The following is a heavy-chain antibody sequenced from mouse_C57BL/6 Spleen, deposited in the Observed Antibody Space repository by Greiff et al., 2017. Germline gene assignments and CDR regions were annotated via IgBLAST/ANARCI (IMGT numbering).Heavy chain of an antibody. CDR3: ARSLTAQATWFAY. CDR1: GYAFSGSW. Sequence: VQLQESGPELVKPGASVKISCKASGYAFSGSWMNWVKQRPGKGLEWIGRIYPGDGDTNYNGKFKGKATLTADKSSSTAYMQLSSLTSEDSAVYFCARSLTAQATWFAYWGQGTLVTVSA. CDR2: IYPGDGDT. V-gene: IGHV1-82*01. J-gene: IGHJ3*01. D-gene: IGHD3-2*02.